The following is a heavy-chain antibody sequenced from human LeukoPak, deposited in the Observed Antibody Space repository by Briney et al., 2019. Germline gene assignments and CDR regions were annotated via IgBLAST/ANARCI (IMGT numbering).Heavy chain of an antibody. CDR2: INHSGST. Sequence: SGTLSLTCAVYGGSFSGYYWSWIRQPPGKGLEWIGEINHSGSTNYNPSLKSRVTISVDTSKNQFSLKLSSVTAADTAVYYCASPRYNWNYKYFQHWGQGTLVTVSS. J-gene: IGHJ1*01. D-gene: IGHD1-7*01. V-gene: IGHV4-34*01. CDR1: GGSFSGYY. CDR3: ASPRYNWNYKYFQH.